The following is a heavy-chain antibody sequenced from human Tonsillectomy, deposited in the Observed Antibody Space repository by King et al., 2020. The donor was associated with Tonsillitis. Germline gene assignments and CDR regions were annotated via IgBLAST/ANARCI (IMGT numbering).Heavy chain of an antibody. CDR2: ISYDGSNT. V-gene: IGHV3-30*18. D-gene: IGHD2-2*03. Sequence: VQLVESGGGVVQPGRSLRLSCAASGFTFSTYGMHWVRQAPGKGLEWVAVISYDGSNTYYADSVKGRFTVSRDNFKNTLYLQMNSLRADDTAVYYCAKDPYIRGNCSITNCPGRYFQHWGQGTLVTVSS. J-gene: IGHJ1*01. CDR1: GFTFSTYG. CDR3: AKDPYIRGNCSITNCPGRYFQH.